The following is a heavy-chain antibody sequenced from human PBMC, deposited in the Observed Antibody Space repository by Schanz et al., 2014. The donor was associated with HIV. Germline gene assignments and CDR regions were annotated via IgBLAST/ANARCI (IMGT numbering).Heavy chain of an antibody. Sequence: VQLVESGGGVVQPGRSLRLSCAASGFTFSSFGMHWVRQAPGKGLEWVSAISGTGGSTYYADSVKGRFIISRDDSKDTVFLQMDSLRADDTATYFCVKQLGTNLFQGFDVWGQGTTVTVSS. V-gene: IGHV3-23*04. CDR2: ISGTGGST. CDR1: GFTFSSFG. CDR3: VKQLGTNLFQGFDV. D-gene: IGHD1-1*01. J-gene: IGHJ6*01.